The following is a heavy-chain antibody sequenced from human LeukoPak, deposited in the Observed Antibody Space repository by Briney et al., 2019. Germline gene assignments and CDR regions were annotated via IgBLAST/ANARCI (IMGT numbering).Heavy chain of an antibody. CDR2: IYYSGST. CDR1: GGSISSSSYY. V-gene: IGHV4-39*01. Sequence: SETLSLTCTVSGGSISSSSYYWGWIRQPPGKGMEWIGSIYYSGSTYYNPSLKSPVTISVDTSENQFSLKLSSVTAADTAVYYCARQRTYYYGSGSSPWGQGTLVTVSS. D-gene: IGHD3-10*01. CDR3: ARQRTYYYGSGSSP. J-gene: IGHJ5*02.